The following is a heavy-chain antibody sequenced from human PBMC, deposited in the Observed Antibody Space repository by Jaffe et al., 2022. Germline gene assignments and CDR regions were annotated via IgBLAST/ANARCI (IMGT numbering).Heavy chain of an antibody. D-gene: IGHD3-16*02. CDR1: GFTFSSYA. J-gene: IGHJ4*02. CDR3: AKDLYLGELSPRLYYFDY. Sequence: EVQLLESGGGLVQPGGSLRLSCAASGFTFSSYAMSWVRQAPGKGLEWVSAISGSGGSTYYADSVKGRFTISRDNSKNTLYLQMNSLRAEDTAVYYCAKDLYLGELSPRLYYFDYWGQGTLVTVSS. V-gene: IGHV3-23*01. CDR2: ISGSGGST.